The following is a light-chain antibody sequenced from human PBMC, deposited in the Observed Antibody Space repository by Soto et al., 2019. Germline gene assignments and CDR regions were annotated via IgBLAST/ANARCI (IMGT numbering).Light chain of an antibody. CDR2: EAA. V-gene: IGLV2-14*01. Sequence: QSVLTQPASVSGSPGQSITISCTGTSNDIGANNYVSWYQHHPGKAPKILIYEAANRPSGVSHRFSGSKSGNTASLTISGLQAEDGGDYSCTPYTSPTPLVFGGGTKLTAL. CDR1: SNDIGANNY. CDR3: TPYTSPTPLV. J-gene: IGLJ2*01.